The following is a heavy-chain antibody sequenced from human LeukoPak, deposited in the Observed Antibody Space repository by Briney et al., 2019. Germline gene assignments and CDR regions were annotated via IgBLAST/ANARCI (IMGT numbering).Heavy chain of an antibody. Sequence: GGSLRLSCAASGFTFSTYSMNWVRQAPGKGLEWVGRIKSKTDGETTDYAAPVKGRFTISRDDSKNTLFLQMNGLRTDDTAVYYCLDLGSPHVCDIWGQGTMVTVS. CDR1: GFTFSTYS. J-gene: IGHJ3*02. CDR3: LDLGSPHVCDI. D-gene: IGHD1-26*01. CDR2: IKSKTDGETT. V-gene: IGHV3-15*01.